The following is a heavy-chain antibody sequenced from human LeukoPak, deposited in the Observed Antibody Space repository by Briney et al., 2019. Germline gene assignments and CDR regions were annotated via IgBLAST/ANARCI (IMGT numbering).Heavy chain of an antibody. V-gene: IGHV3-53*01. CDR1: GFTVISNY. D-gene: IGHD5-24*01. CDR2: IYSGGST. CDR3: ARGKDGYNPGDAFDI. J-gene: IGHJ3*02. Sequence: GGSLRLPCAASGFTVISNYMSWVRQAPGKGLEWVSVIYSGGSTYYADSVKGRFTISRDNSKNTLYLQMNSLRAEDTAVYYCARGKDGYNPGDAFDIWGQGTMVTVSS.